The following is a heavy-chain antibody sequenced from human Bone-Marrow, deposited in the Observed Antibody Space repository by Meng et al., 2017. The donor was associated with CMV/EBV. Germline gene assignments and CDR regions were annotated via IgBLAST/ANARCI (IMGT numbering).Heavy chain of an antibody. Sequence: GASLKISCAASRFSFSSYAMSWVRQAPGKALQWVSVIYSGGSSTYYADSVKGRFTISRDNSKNTLYLQMNSLRAEDTAIYYCAKESIADLDAFDIWGQGTMVTVSS. D-gene: IGHD6-6*01. CDR2: IYSGGSST. J-gene: IGHJ3*02. CDR1: RFSFSSYA. V-gene: IGHV3-23*03. CDR3: AKESIADLDAFDI.